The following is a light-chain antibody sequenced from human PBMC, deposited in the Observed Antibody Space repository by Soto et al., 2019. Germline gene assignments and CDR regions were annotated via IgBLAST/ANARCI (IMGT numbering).Light chain of an antibody. Sequence: QYVLTQPASLSGSPGQSITISCPGTSNDVGTYNLVSWYQQHPGKAPKLMIYEGSKRPSGVSYRFSGSKSGNTASLTISGLQAEDEADYYCSSYTSTSTLIVFGTGTKVTVL. J-gene: IGLJ1*01. CDR2: EGS. V-gene: IGLV2-14*02. CDR3: SSYTSTSTLIV. CDR1: SNDVGTYNL.